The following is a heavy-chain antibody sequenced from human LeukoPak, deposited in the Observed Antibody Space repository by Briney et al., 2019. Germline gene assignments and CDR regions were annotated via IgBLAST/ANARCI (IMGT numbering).Heavy chain of an antibody. J-gene: IGHJ4*02. CDR2: IKHDGSEK. D-gene: IGHD2-15*01. CDR1: GFTFSDYW. Sequence: GGSLRLSCAASGFTFSDYWMRWVRQSPGKGLEWVANIKHDGSEKYYVDSVKGRFTISRDNAKNSLYLQMNSLRAEDTAVYSSARDSLRYCRGVSCFYNYWGQGTLVTVSS. V-gene: IGHV3-7*01. CDR3: ARDSLRYCRGVSCFYNY.